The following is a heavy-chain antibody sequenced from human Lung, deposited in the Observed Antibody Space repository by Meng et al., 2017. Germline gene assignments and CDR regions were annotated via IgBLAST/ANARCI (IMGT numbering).Heavy chain of an antibody. CDR1: GFTFSNYS. J-gene: IGHJ4*02. Sequence: EVQLVESGGGLVTPVGSLRLSCAASGFTFSNYSMNWVRQAPGKGLEWVSSISSDSRYIFYADSVKGRFTISRDNAKNSLYLQMHSLRPEDTAVFYCARFETVGVATGDFWGQGTLVTVSS. V-gene: IGHV3-21*01. D-gene: IGHD2-15*01. CDR2: ISSDSRYI. CDR3: ARFETVGVATGDF.